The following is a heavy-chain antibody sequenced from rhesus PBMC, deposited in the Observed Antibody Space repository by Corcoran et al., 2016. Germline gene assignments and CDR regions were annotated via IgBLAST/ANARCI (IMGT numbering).Heavy chain of an antibody. Sequence: QLQLQESGPGLVKPSETLSVTCAVSCGSISSSYWIWIRQAPRKGLEWIGYIYGSGSRATSIPSLKPRVTLSVDTSKDQLSLKLSSVTGADTAVYYCASDPEYCTGSGCYHWRQGVLVTVSS. D-gene: IGHD2-21*01. J-gene: IGHJ4*01. CDR2: IYGSGSRA. CDR1: CGSISSSY. V-gene: IGHV4-169*02. CDR3: ASDPEYCTGSGCYH.